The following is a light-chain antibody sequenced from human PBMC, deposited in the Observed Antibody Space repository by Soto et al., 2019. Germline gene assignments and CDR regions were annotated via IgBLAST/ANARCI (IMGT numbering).Light chain of an antibody. J-gene: IGLJ1*01. V-gene: IGLV2-14*01. CDR3: SSYTSSSTLYV. Sequence: QAVLTQPASVSGSPGQSITISCTGTSSDVGGYNYVSWYQQHPGKAPKLMIFEVSSRPSGVSYRFSGSKSGNTASLTISGLQAEDEADYYCSSYTSSSTLYVLGSGTKLTV. CDR1: SSDVGGYNY. CDR2: EVS.